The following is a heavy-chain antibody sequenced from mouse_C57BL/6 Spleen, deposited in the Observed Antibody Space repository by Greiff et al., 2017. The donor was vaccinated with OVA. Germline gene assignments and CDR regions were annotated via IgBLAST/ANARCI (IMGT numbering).Heavy chain of an antibody. D-gene: IGHD1-1*01. V-gene: IGHV1-81*01. Sequence: VQLMQSGAELARPGASVKLSCKASGYTFTSYGISWVKQSTGQGLEWIGEIYPRSGNTYYNEKFKGKATLTADKSSSTAYMELRSLTSEDSAVYFCARDTTVVERYAMDYWGKGTSVTVSS. J-gene: IGHJ4*01. CDR1: GYTFTSYG. CDR3: ARDTTVVERYAMDY. CDR2: IYPRSGNT.